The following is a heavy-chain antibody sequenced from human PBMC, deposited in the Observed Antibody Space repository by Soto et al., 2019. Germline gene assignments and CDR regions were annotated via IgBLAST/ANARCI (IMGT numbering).Heavy chain of an antibody. V-gene: IGHV3-9*01. J-gene: IGHJ4*02. CDR2: ISWNSGNI. CDR3: AKDTDPGEVLDVSYFDH. D-gene: IGHD3-10*01. Sequence: EVQLVESGGGLVHPGRSLRLSCEASGFVFDDYAMHWVRQPPGKGLEWVSSISWNSGNIGYADSMKGRFTISRDNAKNSLYLQMNSLGTDDTALYYCAKDTDPGEVLDVSYFDHWGRGTLVTVSS. CDR1: GFVFDDYA.